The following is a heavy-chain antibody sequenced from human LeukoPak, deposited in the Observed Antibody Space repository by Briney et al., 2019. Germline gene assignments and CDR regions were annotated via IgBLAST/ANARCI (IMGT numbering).Heavy chain of an antibody. CDR2: IYYSGSP. CDR3: ARARGRDGYNFIVDY. Sequence: PSETLSLTCTVSGGSISSYYWSWIRQPPGKGLEWIGYIYYSGSPNYNPSLKSRVTISVDTSKNQFSLKLSSVTAADTAVYYCARARGRDGYNFIVDYWGQGTLVTVSS. CDR1: GGSISSYY. V-gene: IGHV4-59*01. J-gene: IGHJ4*02. D-gene: IGHD5-24*01.